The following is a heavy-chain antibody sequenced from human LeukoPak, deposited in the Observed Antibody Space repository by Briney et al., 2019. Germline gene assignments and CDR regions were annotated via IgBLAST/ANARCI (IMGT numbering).Heavy chain of an antibody. D-gene: IGHD3-10*01. V-gene: IGHV1-69*13. CDR3: ARDYGSGSPMDY. Sequence: SVKVSCKASGGTFSSYAISWVRQAPGQGLEWMGGIIPIFGTANYAQKFQGRVTITADESTSTAYMELSSLRSEDTAVYYCARDYGSGSPMDYWGQGTLVTVSS. CDR2: IIPIFGTA. J-gene: IGHJ4*02. CDR1: GGTFSSYA.